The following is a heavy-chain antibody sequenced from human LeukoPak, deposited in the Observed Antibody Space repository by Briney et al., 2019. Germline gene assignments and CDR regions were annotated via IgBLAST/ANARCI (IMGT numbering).Heavy chain of an antibody. CDR2: INPSGGST. J-gene: IGHJ4*02. V-gene: IGHV1-46*01. CDR1: GYTLTELS. D-gene: IGHD3-22*01. CDR3: ARDRVYYDSSGLDY. Sequence: ASVKVSCKVSGYTLTELSMHWVRQAPGQGLEWMGVINPSGGSTSYAQKFQGRVTMTRDTSTSTVYMELSSLRSEDTAVYYCARDRVYYDSSGLDYWGQGTLVTVSS.